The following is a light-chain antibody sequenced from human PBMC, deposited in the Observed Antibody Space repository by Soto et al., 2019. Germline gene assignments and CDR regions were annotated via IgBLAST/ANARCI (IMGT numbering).Light chain of an antibody. CDR1: QSVSSSY. V-gene: IGKV3-20*01. CDR3: QQYDRSPWT. CDR2: GTS. Sequence: EIVLTQSPGTLSLSPGERATISCRASQSVSSSYLAWYQQKPGQAPRLLIYGTSKRATGIPDRFSGSGSGTDFTLTISRLEPEDFAVYYCQQYDRSPWTFGQGTKVEIK. J-gene: IGKJ1*01.